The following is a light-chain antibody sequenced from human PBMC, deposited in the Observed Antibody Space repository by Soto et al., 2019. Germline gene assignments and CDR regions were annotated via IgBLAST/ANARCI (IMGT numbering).Light chain of an antibody. CDR3: CSYAGSDIFVL. Sequence: QSALTQPASVSGSPGQSITVSCTGTSSDVGSYNLVSWYQYHPGKAPKLIIYEGSKRPSGVSNRFSGSKSGNTASLTISGLQAEDEADYFCCSYAGSDIFVLFGGGTKLTVL. J-gene: IGLJ2*01. CDR2: EGS. CDR1: SSDVGSYNL. V-gene: IGLV2-23*01.